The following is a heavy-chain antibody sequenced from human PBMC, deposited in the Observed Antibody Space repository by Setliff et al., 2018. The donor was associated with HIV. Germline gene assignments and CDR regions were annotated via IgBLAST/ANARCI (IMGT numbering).Heavy chain of an antibody. CDR1: GYTFTSYG. CDR3: ARARLQGIVTAVGPRDNCLDP. CDR2: ISAYTGHT. D-gene: IGHD3-9*01. J-gene: IGHJ5*02. Sequence: ASVKVSCKASGYTFTSYGISWVRQAPGQGLEWMGWISAYTGHTDYASRLLGRVTLTADTSTSTAYMELRSLSSDDTAVYFCARARLQGIVTAVGPRDNCLDPWGQGTRVTVSS. V-gene: IGHV1-18*01.